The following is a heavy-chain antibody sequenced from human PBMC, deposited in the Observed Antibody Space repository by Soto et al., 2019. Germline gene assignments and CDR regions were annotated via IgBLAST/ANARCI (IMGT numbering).Heavy chain of an antibody. D-gene: IGHD5-18*01. CDR2: IYYSGST. CDR3: ARPLYSYGPMDV. J-gene: IGHJ6*02. V-gene: IGHV4-61*01. Sequence: SSETLSLTCTVSGGSISRSSYYWSCIRQPPGKGLEWIGYIYYSGSTNYNPSLKSRVTISVDTSKNQFSLKLSSVTAADTAVYYCARPLYSYGPMDVWGQGTTVTVSS. CDR1: GGSISRSSYY.